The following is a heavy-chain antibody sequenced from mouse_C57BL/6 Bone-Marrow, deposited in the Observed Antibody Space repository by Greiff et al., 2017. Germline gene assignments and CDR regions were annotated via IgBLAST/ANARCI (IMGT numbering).Heavy chain of an antibody. Sequence: EVNVVESEGGLVQPGSSMKLSCTASGFTFSDYYMAWVRQGPEKGLEWVAKINYDGSSTNYLDPLKSRFIISRDNAKNILYLQMSSLKSEDTATYYCARVGYYGNDYFDFWGQGTPLPVPS. J-gene: IGHJ2*01. CDR3: ARVGYYGNDYFDF. D-gene: IGHD2-1*01. CDR2: INYDGSST. V-gene: IGHV5-16*01. CDR1: GFTFSDYY.